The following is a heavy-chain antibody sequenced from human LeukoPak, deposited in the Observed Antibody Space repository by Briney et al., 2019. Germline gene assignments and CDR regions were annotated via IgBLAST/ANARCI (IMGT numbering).Heavy chain of an antibody. Sequence: GGSLRLSCAASGFTFSSYSMNWVRQAPGKGLEWVSSISSSSSYIYYADSVKGRFTISRDNAKNSLYLQMNSLRAEDTAVYYCARGPVWSSYYNIDYWGQGTLVTVSS. D-gene: IGHD3-3*01. V-gene: IGHV3-21*01. J-gene: IGHJ4*02. CDR3: ARGPVWSSYYNIDY. CDR2: ISSSSSYI. CDR1: GFTFSSYS.